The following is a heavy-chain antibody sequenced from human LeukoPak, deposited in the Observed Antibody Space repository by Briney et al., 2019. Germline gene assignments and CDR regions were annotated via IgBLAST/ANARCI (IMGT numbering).Heavy chain of an antibody. V-gene: IGHV4-59*01. CDR2: IYYSGST. CDR1: GGSISSYY. Sequence: PSETLSLTCTVSGGSISSYYWSWIRQPPGKGLEWIGYIYYSGSTQYNPSLKSRVTISVDTSKNQFSLKLSSVTAADTAVYYCARAGYSYGYGYYFDYWGQGTLVTVSS. CDR3: ARAGYSYGYGYYFDY. J-gene: IGHJ4*02. D-gene: IGHD5-18*01.